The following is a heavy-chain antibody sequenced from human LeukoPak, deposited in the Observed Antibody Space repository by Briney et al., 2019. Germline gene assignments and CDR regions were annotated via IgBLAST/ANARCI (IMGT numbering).Heavy chain of an antibody. CDR1: GGSINSYY. Sequence: KSAETLSLTCTVSGGSINSYYWSWIRQPPGKGLEWIGYLYYSGHTNHNPSLKSRVNISIDASKNQLSRKLNSVTAADTAVYYCAREDYSYGMDVWGQGTTVTVSS. CDR2: LYYSGHT. V-gene: IGHV4-59*01. J-gene: IGHJ6*02. CDR3: AREDYSYGMDV.